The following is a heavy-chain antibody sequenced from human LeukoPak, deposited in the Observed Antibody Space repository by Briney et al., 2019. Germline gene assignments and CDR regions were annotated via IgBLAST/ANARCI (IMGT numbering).Heavy chain of an antibody. V-gene: IGHV4-59*08. CDR1: GDSISNYY. CDR2: MYNRGST. CDR3: ARHSGYSYGYAYYYYYMDV. J-gene: IGHJ6*03. Sequence: SETLSLTCTVSGDSISNYYWSWIRQSPGKELEWIGYMYNRGSTIYNPSLKSRVTISTDTSKNQFSLKLSSVTAADTAVYYCARHSGYSYGYAYYYYYMDVWGKGTTVTVSS. D-gene: IGHD5-18*01.